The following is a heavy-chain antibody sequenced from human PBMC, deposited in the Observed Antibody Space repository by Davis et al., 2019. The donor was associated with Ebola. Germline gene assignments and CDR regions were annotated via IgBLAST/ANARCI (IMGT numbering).Heavy chain of an antibody. J-gene: IGHJ6*02. CDR2: IKEDGSEK. CDR1: GFTFSSYA. V-gene: IGHV3-7*01. CDR3: ARATGMDV. D-gene: IGHD4-17*01. Sequence: GESLKISCAASGFTFSSYAMHWVRQAPGMGLEWVANIKEDGSEKRYVGSVKGRFTISRDNAKNSLYLQMNSLRAEDTAVYYCARATGMDVWGQGTTVTVSS.